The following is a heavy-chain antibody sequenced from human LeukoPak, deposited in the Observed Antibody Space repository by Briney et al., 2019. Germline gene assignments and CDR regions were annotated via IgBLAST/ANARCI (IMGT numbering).Heavy chain of an antibody. V-gene: IGHV4-34*01. Sequence: EPLSLTCAVYGASLTVYYWSWIRNPPGKGLEWIGEIDHIGVTKYNPTLKGPVTISRATSKYQCTLDLTSVTAADTAVYYCATGSQLGSYNWFDPWGQGTLVSVSP. CDR1: GASLTVYY. D-gene: IGHD1-1*01. CDR2: IDHIGVT. J-gene: IGHJ5*02. CDR3: ATGSQLGSYNWFDP.